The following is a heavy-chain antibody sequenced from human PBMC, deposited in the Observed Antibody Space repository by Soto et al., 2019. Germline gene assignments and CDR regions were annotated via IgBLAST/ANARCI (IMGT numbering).Heavy chain of an antibody. Sequence: QVQLLESGPGLMKPSETLSLTCTVSGDSIGTTHSYWAWIRQSPGKGLEWIGNIHYSGSTYYMPSLRSRVTLSVDTSKNQFSLRLTSVTAEDTAVYYCARHEGNGNVWPLDYWGQGILVTVSS. D-gene: IGHD2-8*01. J-gene: IGHJ4*02. CDR3: ARHEGNGNVWPLDY. CDR2: IHYSGST. CDR1: GDSIGTTHSY. V-gene: IGHV4-39*01.